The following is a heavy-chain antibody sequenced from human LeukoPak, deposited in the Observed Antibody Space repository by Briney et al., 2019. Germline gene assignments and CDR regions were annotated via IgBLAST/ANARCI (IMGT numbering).Heavy chain of an antibody. V-gene: IGHV1-18*01. CDR1: GYTFTSYG. CDR2: ISAYNGNT. Sequence: ASVKVSCKASGYTFTSYGIIWVRQAPGQGLEWMGWISAYNGNTNYAQKLQGRVTMTTDTSTSTAYMELRSLRSDDTAVYYCARMGITIFGVVSWFDPWGQGTLVTVSS. CDR3: ARMGITIFGVVSWFDP. J-gene: IGHJ5*02. D-gene: IGHD3-3*01.